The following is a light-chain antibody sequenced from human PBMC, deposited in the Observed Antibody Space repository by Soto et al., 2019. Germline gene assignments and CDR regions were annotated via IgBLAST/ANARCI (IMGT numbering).Light chain of an antibody. CDR3: QSHVSSLNGYV. Sequence: QSVLTQPPSVSGAPGQRVTISCTGGSSNIGAGFHVHWYQQLPGTAPKLLIYNNNNRPSGISDRFSGSESGTSASLAIIGRQAEDEADYYCQSHVSSLNGYVFGTGTKLTVL. V-gene: IGLV1-40*01. J-gene: IGLJ1*01. CDR2: NNN. CDR1: SSNIGAGFH.